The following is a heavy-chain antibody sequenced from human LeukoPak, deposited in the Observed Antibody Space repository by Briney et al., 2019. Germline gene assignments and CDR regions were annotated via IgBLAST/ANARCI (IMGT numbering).Heavy chain of an antibody. CDR3: AREAAAANGGYFDY. J-gene: IGHJ4*02. D-gene: IGHD6-13*01. V-gene: IGHV3-21*01. CDR1: GFSFSSYS. CDR2: ISSSSSYI. Sequence: GGSLRLSCAGSGFSFSSYSMNWVRQAPGKGLEWVSSISSSSSYIYYADSVKGRFTISRDNAKNSLYLQMNSLRAEDTAVYYCAREAAAANGGYFDYWGQGTLVTVSS.